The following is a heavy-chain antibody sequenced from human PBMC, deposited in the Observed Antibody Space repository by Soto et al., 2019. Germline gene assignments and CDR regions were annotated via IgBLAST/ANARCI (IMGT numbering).Heavy chain of an antibody. CDR1: GDSVSSNNAA. CDR3: ARARAIAAAGISWFDP. J-gene: IGHJ5*02. D-gene: IGHD6-13*01. Sequence: SQTLSLTCAISGDSVSSNNAAWNWIRQSPSRGLEWLGRTYYRSKWYSVSAVSMKGRVTVKPDTSKNQFSLQLDSVTPEDTAVYYCARARAIAAAGISWFDPWGQGTLVTVSS. CDR2: TYYRSKWYS. V-gene: IGHV6-1*01.